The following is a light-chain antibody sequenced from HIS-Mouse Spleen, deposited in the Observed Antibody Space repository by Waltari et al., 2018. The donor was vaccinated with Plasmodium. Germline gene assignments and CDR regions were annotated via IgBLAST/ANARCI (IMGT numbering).Light chain of an antibody. J-gene: IGLJ3*02. CDR3: QVWDSSTV. CDR1: NIGSKN. Sequence: SYELTQPLSVSVALGQTARITCGGNNIGSKNVHWYQQKPGQAPGLVIYRDSNRPSGMPERFSGSNSGNTATLTISRAQAGDEADYYCQVWDSSTVFGGGTKLTVL. V-gene: IGLV3-9*01. CDR2: RDS.